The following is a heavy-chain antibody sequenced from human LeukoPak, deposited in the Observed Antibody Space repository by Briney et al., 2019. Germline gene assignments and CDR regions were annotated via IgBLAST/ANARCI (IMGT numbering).Heavy chain of an antibody. CDR3: AHATQRLPTIMVDAFDI. CDR1: GGTFNNYA. Sequence: ASVKVSCKASGGTFNNYAINWVRQAPGQGLEWVGRLIPLFGTPNYAQKFQGKVTITADESTSTFYMDLSGLRSGDTAVYYCAHATQRLPTIMVDAFDIWGQGTRVTVSS. D-gene: IGHD5-24*01. V-gene: IGHV1-69*13. J-gene: IGHJ3*02. CDR2: LIPLFGTP.